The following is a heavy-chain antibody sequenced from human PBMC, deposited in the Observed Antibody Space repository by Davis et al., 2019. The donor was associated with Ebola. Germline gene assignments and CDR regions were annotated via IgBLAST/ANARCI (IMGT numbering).Heavy chain of an antibody. CDR3: AREDYFYTSGTYQQTYYYGMDV. CDR2: IIPMFGTT. D-gene: IGHD3-16*01. Sequence: SVKVSCKASGGTFSNYGITWVRQAPGQGLEWMGGIIPMFGTTNYEQKFQGRFTINADESTSTVYMELSSLRSEDTAVYYCAREDYFYTSGTYQQTYYYGMDVWGQGTTVTVSS. J-gene: IGHJ6*02. V-gene: IGHV1-69*13. CDR1: GGTFSNYG.